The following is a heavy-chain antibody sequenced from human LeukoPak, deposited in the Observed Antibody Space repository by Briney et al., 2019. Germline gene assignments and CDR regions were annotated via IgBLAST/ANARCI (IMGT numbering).Heavy chain of an antibody. V-gene: IGHV3-33*01. Sequence: GGSLRLSCAASGFTFSSYGMHWVRQAPGKGLEWVAVIWYDGSNKYYADSVKGRFTIPRDNSKNTLYLQMNSLRAEDTAVYYCARGYDILTGYNLDYWGQGTLVTVSS. CDR1: GFTFSSYG. D-gene: IGHD3-9*01. CDR3: ARGYDILTGYNLDY. CDR2: IWYDGSNK. J-gene: IGHJ4*02.